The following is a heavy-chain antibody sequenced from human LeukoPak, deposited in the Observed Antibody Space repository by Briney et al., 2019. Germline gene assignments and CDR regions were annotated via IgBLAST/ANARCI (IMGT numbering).Heavy chain of an antibody. J-gene: IGHJ4*02. CDR3: ARLKYKLIFDY. CDR1: GFTVSSNY. Sequence: HPGGSLRLSCAASGFTVSSNYISWVRQAPGKGLEWVSVIYSGGRTYYADSVDGRFIISRHSSKNAVYVQMNSVRVEETAVYYCARLKYKLIFDYWGQGTLVTVSS. CDR2: IYSGGRT. V-gene: IGHV3-53*04. D-gene: IGHD2-2*01.